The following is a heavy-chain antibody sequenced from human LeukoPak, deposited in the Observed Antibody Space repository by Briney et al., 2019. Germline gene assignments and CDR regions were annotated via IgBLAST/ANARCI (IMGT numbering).Heavy chain of an antibody. D-gene: IGHD1-26*01. CDR2: IWYDGSNK. CDR3: ARGKSIIVGALTY. V-gene: IGHV3-33*01. CDR1: GFTFSSYG. J-gene: IGHJ4*02. Sequence: GGSLRLSCAASGFTFSSYGMHWVRQAPGKGLEWVAVIWYDGSNKYYADSVKGRFTISRDNSKNTLYLQMNSLRAEDTAVYYCARGKSIIVGALTYWGQGTLVTVSS.